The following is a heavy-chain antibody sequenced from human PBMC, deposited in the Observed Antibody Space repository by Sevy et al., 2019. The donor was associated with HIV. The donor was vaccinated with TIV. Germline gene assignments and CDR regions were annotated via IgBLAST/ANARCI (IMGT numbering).Heavy chain of an antibody. V-gene: IGHV1-24*01. CDR3: ATASVAFGGYSYGSAFY. Sequence: ASVKVSCKVSGYTLTELSMHWVRQAPGKGLEWMGGFDPEDGETIYAQKFQGRVTMTEDTSTDTAYMELSSLGSEDTAVYYCATASVAFGGYSYGSAFYWGQGTLVTVSS. J-gene: IGHJ4*02. D-gene: IGHD5-18*01. CDR1: GYTLTELS. CDR2: FDPEDGET.